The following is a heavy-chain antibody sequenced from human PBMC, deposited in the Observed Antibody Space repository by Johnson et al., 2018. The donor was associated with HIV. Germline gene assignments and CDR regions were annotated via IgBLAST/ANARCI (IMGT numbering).Heavy chain of an antibody. Sequence: VQLVESGGGVVQPGRSLRLSCAASGFTFSSYDMHWVRQATGKGLEWVSAIGTAGDTYYPGSVKGRFTIFRDNSKNTLYLQMSSLRTEDTAVYYCAKVHIPARWSAAFDIWGQGTMVTVSA. CDR2: IGTAGDT. D-gene: IGHD6-6*01. J-gene: IGHJ3*02. V-gene: IGHV3-13*01. CDR3: AKVHIPARWSAAFDI. CDR1: GFTFSSYD.